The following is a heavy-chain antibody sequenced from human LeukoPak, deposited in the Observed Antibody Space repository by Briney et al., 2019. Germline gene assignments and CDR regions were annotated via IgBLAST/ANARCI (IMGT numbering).Heavy chain of an antibody. V-gene: IGHV3-21*01. J-gene: IGHJ4*02. CDR3: ARGGSYHDGGY. CDR1: GITFRSYA. CDR2: ISSSSSYI. Sequence: PGGSLRLSCAASGITFRSYAMSWVRQAPGKGLEWVSSISSSSSYIYYADSVKGRFTISRDNAKNSLYLQMNSLRAEDTAVYYCARGGSYHDGGYWGQGTLVTVSS. D-gene: IGHD1-26*01.